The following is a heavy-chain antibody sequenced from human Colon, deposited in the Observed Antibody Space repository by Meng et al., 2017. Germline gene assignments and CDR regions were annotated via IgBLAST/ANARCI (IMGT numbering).Heavy chain of an antibody. CDR1: GYSFTSYW. Sequence: GGSLRLSCKGSGYSFTSYWIGRVRQMPGKGLELMGIIHPGDADTRYSPSFQGQGTISADKSIRTVYLQWSSLKASDTAIYYCARQAIWFGGLLGWFDPWGQGTLVTVSS. CDR3: ARQAIWFGGLLGWFDP. V-gene: IGHV5-51*01. D-gene: IGHD3-10*01. CDR2: IHPGDADT. J-gene: IGHJ5*02.